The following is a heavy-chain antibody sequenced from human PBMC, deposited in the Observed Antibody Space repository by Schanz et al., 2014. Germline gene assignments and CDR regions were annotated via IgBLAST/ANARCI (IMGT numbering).Heavy chain of an antibody. D-gene: IGHD6-13*01. CDR3: ARVRRRIATPSTPSFRNYYYYAMDV. V-gene: IGHV3-66*01. J-gene: IGHJ6*02. CDR1: GFTVSSNH. CDR2: IYSGIGA. Sequence: EVQLAESGGGLVQPGGSLRLSCAVSGFTVSSNHMSWVRQAPGKGLEWVSVIYSGIGAYYADSVKDRFTISRDNSKNTLYLQMNSLRAEDTSVYFCARVRRRIATPSTPSFRNYYYYAMDVWGRGTTVTVSS.